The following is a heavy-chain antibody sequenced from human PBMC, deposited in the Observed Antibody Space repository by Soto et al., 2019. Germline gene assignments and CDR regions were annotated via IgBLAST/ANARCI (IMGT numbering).Heavy chain of an antibody. CDR3: AHHTITPATNWFDP. D-gene: IGHD2-2*01. Sequence: SGPTLVNPTQTLTLTCTFSGFSLTTSGVGVGWIRQPPGKALEWLALIYWNDDKRYSPSLRGRLTITRDTSKNQVVLAMTNMDPVDTATYYCAHHTITPATNWFDPWGLGTLVTVSS. V-gene: IGHV2-5*01. CDR2: IYWNDDK. CDR1: GFSLTTSGVG. J-gene: IGHJ5*02.